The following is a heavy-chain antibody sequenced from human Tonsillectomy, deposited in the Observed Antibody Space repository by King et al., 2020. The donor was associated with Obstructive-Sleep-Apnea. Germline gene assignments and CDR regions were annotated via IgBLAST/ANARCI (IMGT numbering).Heavy chain of an antibody. CDR1: GGSISSYY. Sequence: QLQESGPGLVKPSETLSLTCTVSGGSISSYYWSWIRQPPGKGLEWIGYIYYSGSTNYNPSLKSRVTISVDTSTNQFSLKLGSVTAADTAVYYCARRTYYYDSSGYTYYFDYWGQGTLVTVSS. V-gene: IGHV4-59*08. J-gene: IGHJ4*02. CDR3: ARRTYYYDSSGYTYYFDY. CDR2: IYYSGST. D-gene: IGHD3-22*01.